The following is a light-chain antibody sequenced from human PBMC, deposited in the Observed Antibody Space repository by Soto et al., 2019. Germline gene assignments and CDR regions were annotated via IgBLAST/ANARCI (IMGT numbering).Light chain of an antibody. Sequence: DIQMTQSPSTLSASVGDRVTITCRASQSLDNWLAWYQQKPGEAPKLLIFDVSTLESGVPSRFRGSASGTEFTLTISSLQPADFATYYCQQYKSYFPTFGQGTKVEIK. CDR2: DVS. V-gene: IGKV1-5*01. CDR3: QQYKSYFPT. J-gene: IGKJ1*01. CDR1: QSLDNW.